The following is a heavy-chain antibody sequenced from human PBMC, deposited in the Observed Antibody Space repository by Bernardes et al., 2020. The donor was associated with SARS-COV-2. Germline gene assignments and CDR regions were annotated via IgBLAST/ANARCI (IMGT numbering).Heavy chain of an antibody. CDR3: ARDLGYCTNGVCSP. CDR1: GFTFSSYW. J-gene: IGHJ5*02. CDR2: INPDGSDT. V-gene: IGHV3-74*01. Sequence: GGSLRLSCAASGFTFSSYWFHWVRQAPGKGLEWVSRINPDGSDTNYADSVKGRFTISRDNAKNTLFLQMNRLRAEDTAMYYCARDLGYCTNGVCSPWGQGTLVSVSS. D-gene: IGHD2-8*01.